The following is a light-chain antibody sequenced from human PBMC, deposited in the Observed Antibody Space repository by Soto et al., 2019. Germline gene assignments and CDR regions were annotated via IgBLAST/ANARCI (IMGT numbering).Light chain of an antibody. CDR3: TSYTSSSTPYV. Sequence: QSVLTQPAPVSGSPGQSITISCAGTSSDVGGYTYVSWYQQHPGKAPKLMIYDVSNRPPGVSNRFSGSKSGNTASLTISGLQAEDDADYYCTSYTSSSTPYVFGGGTNVTVL. CDR2: DVS. V-gene: IGLV2-14*01. CDR1: SSDVGGYTY. J-gene: IGLJ1*01.